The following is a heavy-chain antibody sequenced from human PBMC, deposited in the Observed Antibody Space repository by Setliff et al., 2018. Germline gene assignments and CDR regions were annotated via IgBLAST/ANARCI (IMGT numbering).Heavy chain of an antibody. D-gene: IGHD2-15*01. CDR1: GGSFSNYY. CDR2: INHSGST. Sequence: SETLSLTCVVYGGSFSNYYWSWIRQPPGKGLEWIGEINHSGSTNYNPSLKSRVTISVDTSKNQFSLKLDSVTAADTAVYYCARGCYCSGGSCYSNWFDPWGQGTLVTVSS. V-gene: IGHV4-34*01. J-gene: IGHJ5*02. CDR3: ARGCYCSGGSCYSNWFDP.